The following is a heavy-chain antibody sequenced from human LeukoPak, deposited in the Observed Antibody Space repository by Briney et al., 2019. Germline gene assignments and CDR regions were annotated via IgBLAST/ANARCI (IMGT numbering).Heavy chain of an antibody. CDR3: ARDAIDSSSSWYWFDP. D-gene: IGHD6-13*01. V-gene: IGHV3-74*01. CDR1: GFTLSSYW. J-gene: IGHJ5*02. Sequence: GGSLRLSCAASGFTLSSYWMHWVRQAPGKGLVWVSRINSDGSSTSYADSVKGRFTISRDNPKNPLYLQMNSLRAEDTAVYYCARDAIDSSSSWYWFDPWGQGTLVTVSS. CDR2: INSDGSST.